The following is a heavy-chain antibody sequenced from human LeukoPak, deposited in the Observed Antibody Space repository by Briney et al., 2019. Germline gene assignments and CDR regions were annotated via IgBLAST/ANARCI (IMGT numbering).Heavy chain of an antibody. Sequence: ASVKVSCKASVFTFTSSAMQWVRQARGQRLEWIGWIVVGSGNTNYAQKFQERVTITRDMSTSTAYMELSSLRSEDTAVYYCAAGHTVTTSWGQGTLVTVSS. CDR1: VFTFTSSA. CDR3: AAGHTVTTS. D-gene: IGHD4-11*01. V-gene: IGHV1-58*02. CDR2: IVVGSGNT. J-gene: IGHJ4*02.